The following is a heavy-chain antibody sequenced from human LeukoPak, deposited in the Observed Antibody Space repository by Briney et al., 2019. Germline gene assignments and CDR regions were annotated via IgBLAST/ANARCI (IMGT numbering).Heavy chain of an antibody. J-gene: IGHJ4*02. D-gene: IGHD4-23*01. V-gene: IGHV3-74*01. CDR2: INSDGSFT. CDR3: ARGPITRGVTPSDY. Sequence: PGGSLRLSCAASGFTFSGYWMHWVRQGPGKGLVWVSRINSDGSFTNYAASVKGRFTISRDNAKNTLYLQMNSLRAEDTALYYCARGPITRGVTPSDYWGQGTLVTVSS. CDR1: GFTFSGYW.